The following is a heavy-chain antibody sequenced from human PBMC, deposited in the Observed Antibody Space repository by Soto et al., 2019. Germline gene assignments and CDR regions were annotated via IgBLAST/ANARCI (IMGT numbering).Heavy chain of an antibody. CDR3: AIDVSPCSSGNYLYAFDI. J-gene: IGHJ3*02. V-gene: IGHV3-7*01. D-gene: IGHD6-25*01. Sequence: EVQLVESGGGLVQPGGSLRLSCAASGFTFGNYWMTWVRQAPGKGLEWVANIKGDGSAKSYLDSVRGPFTVARDNAENSLFLQMNIPRAEDTALYDCAIDVSPCSSGNYLYAFDIWGQGTMVTVS. CDR2: IKGDGSAK. CDR1: GFTFGNYW.